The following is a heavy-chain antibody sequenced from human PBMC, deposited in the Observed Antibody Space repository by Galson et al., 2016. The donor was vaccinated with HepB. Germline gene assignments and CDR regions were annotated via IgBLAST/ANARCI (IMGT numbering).Heavy chain of an antibody. CDR1: GGSISNSGHY. CDR2: IYYSGRT. CDR3: ATGIVVAGKMYYYYMDV. V-gene: IGHV4-39*01. J-gene: IGHJ6*03. Sequence: SETLSLTCSVSGGSISNSGHYWNWIRQPPGKGLEWIGSIYYSGRTYYSPSLKSRGTISIDTSKNQFSLELTSVTAADTGVYYCATGIVVAGKMYYYYMDVWGKGTAVTVSS. D-gene: IGHD6-19*01.